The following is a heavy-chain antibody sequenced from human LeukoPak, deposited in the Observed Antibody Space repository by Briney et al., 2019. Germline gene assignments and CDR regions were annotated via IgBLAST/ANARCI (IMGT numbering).Heavy chain of an antibody. D-gene: IGHD5-24*01. CDR2: IYYSGST. V-gene: IGHV4-59*01. CDR1: GGSISSYY. CDR3: ARAGGEGYNYHY. Sequence: SETLSLTCTVSGGSISSYYWSWIRQPPGKGLEWIGYIYYSGSTNYNPSLKSRVTISVDTSKNQFSLKLSSVTAADTAVYYCARAGGEGYNYHYWGQGTLVTVSS. J-gene: IGHJ4*02.